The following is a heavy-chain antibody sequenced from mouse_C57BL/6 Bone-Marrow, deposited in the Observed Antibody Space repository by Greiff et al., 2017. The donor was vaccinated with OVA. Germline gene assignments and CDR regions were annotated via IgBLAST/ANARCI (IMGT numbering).Heavy chain of an antibody. CDR2: ISYSGST. J-gene: IGHJ3*01. Sequence: EVQLQESGPGMVKPSQSLSLTCTVTGYSITSGYDWHWIRHFPGNKLEWMGYISYSGSTNYNPSLKSRISITHDTSKNHFFLKLNSVTTEDTATYYCARREGAWFAYWGQGTLVTVSA. CDR3: ARREGAWFAY. V-gene: IGHV3-1*01. CDR1: GYSITSGYD.